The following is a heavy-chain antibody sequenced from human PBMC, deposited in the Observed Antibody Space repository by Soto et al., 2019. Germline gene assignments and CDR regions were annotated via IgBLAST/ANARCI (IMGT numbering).Heavy chain of an antibody. Sequence: PSETLSLTCTVSGGSISSYYWSWIRQPPGKGLEWIGYIYYSGSTNYNPSLKSRVTISVDTSKNQFSLKLSSVTAADTAVYYCGRDALGSSSWYNWFDPWGQGTLVTVSS. D-gene: IGHD6-13*01. CDR2: IYYSGST. CDR1: GGSISSYY. J-gene: IGHJ5*02. V-gene: IGHV4-59*01. CDR3: GRDALGSSSWYNWFDP.